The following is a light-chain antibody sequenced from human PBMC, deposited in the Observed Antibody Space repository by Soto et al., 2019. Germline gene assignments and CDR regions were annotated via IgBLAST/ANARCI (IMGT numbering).Light chain of an antibody. CDR2: DAT. CDR1: QNIKRY. J-gene: IGKJ4*01. V-gene: IGKV1-16*01. CDR3: QQYERYNPS. Sequence: DSQMTQSPSSLSASVGDRVTIICRASQNIKRYLAWFQQNPGKAPKSLIYDATSLQSGVPSRFSCSRSGTDFSLTISSLQPEDAATYYCQQYERYNPSFGGGTKLEI.